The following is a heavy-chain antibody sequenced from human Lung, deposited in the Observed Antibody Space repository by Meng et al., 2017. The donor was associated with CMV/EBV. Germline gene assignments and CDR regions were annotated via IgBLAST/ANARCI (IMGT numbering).Heavy chain of an antibody. Sequence: GESXKISCSASGFTFSGYWMHWVRQAPGKGLVRVSRIHSDGSNINYADSVKGRFTISRDNVKNTLYLQMSSLRAEDTAIYYCVRSLGDQFYYYGMDVWGRETTVTVSS. J-gene: IGHJ6*02. CDR3: VRSLGDQFYYYGMDV. V-gene: IGHV3-74*01. CDR1: GFTFSGYW. CDR2: IHSDGSNI. D-gene: IGHD3-16*01.